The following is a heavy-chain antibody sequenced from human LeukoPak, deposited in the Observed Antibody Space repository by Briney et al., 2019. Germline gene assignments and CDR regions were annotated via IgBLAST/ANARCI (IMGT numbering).Heavy chain of an antibody. CDR3: ARGDVDTAMVTPDY. CDR2: INPTSGGT. CDR1: GYTFTGYY. D-gene: IGHD5-18*01. J-gene: IGHJ4*02. Sequence: ASVKVSCKASGYTFTGYYMHWVRQAPGQGLEWMGWINPTSGGTNNEQKFQGRVTMTRDTSISTAYMELSRLRFDDTAVYYCARGDVDTAMVTPDYWGQGTLVTVSS. V-gene: IGHV1-2*02.